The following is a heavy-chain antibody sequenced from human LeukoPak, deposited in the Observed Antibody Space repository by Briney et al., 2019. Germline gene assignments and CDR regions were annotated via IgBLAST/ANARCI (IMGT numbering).Heavy chain of an antibody. CDR1: GGSFSGYY. J-gene: IGHJ6*03. CDR3: ETSSSATIDYFYDYIDV. D-gene: IGHD2-15*01. CDR2: INHSGNT. Sequence: SETLSLTCSVNGGSFSGYYWSWIRQPPGKGLEWIGGINHSGNTNYNPSLKSRVTISGDTSKNQFSLKLSSVTAADTAVYYCETSSSATIDYFYDYIDVWGKGTTVTVSS. V-gene: IGHV4-34*01.